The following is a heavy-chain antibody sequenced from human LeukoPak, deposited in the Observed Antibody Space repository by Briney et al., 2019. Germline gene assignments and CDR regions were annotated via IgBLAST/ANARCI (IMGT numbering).Heavy chain of an antibody. J-gene: IGHJ4*02. CDR1: GFTFSGYW. D-gene: IGHD2-21*01. CDR2: INSDGSST. CDR3: ARHAPRYTVVNWDY. Sequence: GGSLRLSCAASGFTFSGYWMLWVRQAPGKGLEWVSRINSDGSSTTYADSVKGRFTISRDDSKNTAYLQMNSLKNEDTAVYYSARHAPRYTVVNWDYRGQGILVSVSS. V-gene: IGHV3-74*01.